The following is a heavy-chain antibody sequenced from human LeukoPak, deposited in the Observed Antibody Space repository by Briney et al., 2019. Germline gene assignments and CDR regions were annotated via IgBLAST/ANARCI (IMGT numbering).Heavy chain of an antibody. J-gene: IGHJ3*02. CDR3: AKDMGPGSSWPNDAFDI. CDR1: GFTFSSYA. Sequence: PGGSLRLSCAASGFTFSSYAMSWVRQAPGKGLEWVSAISGSGGSTYYADSVKGRFTISRDNAKNSLYLQMDSLRAEDTALYYCAKDMGPGSSWPNDAFDIWGQGTMVTVSS. V-gene: IGHV3-23*01. CDR2: ISGSGGST. D-gene: IGHD6-13*01.